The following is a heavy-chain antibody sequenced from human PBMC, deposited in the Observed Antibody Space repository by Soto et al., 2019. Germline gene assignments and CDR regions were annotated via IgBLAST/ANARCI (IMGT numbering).Heavy chain of an antibody. V-gene: IGHV3-33*01. Sequence: GGSLRLSCAASGFTFSSYGMHWVRQAPGKGLEWVAVIWYDGSNKYYADSVKGRFTISRDNSKNTLYLQMNSLRAEDTAVYYCARVGPVVGLVESIAAAGVYYYYGMDVWGQGTTVTVSS. CDR3: ARVGPVVGLVESIAAAGVYYYYGMDV. CDR2: IWYDGSNK. J-gene: IGHJ6*02. CDR1: GFTFSSYG. D-gene: IGHD6-13*01.